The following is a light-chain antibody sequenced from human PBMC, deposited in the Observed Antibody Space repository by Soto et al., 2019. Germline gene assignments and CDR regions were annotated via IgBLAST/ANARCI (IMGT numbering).Light chain of an antibody. J-gene: IGKJ5*01. CDR3: QQYGSSPPYT. CDR2: GAS. CDR1: QSVSSR. V-gene: IGKV3-20*01. Sequence: EIVLTQSPGTVSLSPGERATLSCRASQSVSSRLAWYQQKPGQAPRLLISGASSRATGIPDRFSGSGSGTDFTLTISRLEPEDFALYYCQQYGSSPPYTFGQGTRLEIK.